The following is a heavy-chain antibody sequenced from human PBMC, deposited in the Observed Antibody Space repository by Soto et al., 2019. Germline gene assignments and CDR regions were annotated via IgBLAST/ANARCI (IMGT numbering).Heavy chain of an antibody. CDR1: GFSLTTSGVG. J-gene: IGHJ4*02. D-gene: IGHD3-3*01. Sequence: QITLKESGPPLMKPTQTLTLTCTFSGFSLTTSGVGVGWIRQPPGKALEWLALIYWDDDKRYSPSLNSRLTITMDTSKNPVVLTMTNMDPVDTATYYCARSQSKGVSGPYFDYWGQGTLVTVSS. V-gene: IGHV2-5*02. CDR3: ARSQSKGVSGPYFDY. CDR2: IYWDDDK.